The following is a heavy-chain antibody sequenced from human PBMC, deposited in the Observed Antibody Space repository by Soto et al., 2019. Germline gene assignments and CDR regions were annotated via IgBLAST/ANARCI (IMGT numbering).Heavy chain of an antibody. V-gene: IGHV1-69*08. CDR2: IIPIIGAP. CDR1: GDILSGYT. Sequence: VQLVQSGAEVKKPGSSVKVSCTTSGDILSGYTFSWVRQAPGQGLEWMGRIIPIIGAPFATQKFQDRVAFPADLSTNTVCVALRSLTAADTAVYYCAGLSGTTEWTRAMDVSGTGSTVSVSS. D-gene: IGHD1-1*01. J-gene: IGHJ6*04. CDR3: AGLSGTTEWTRAMDV.